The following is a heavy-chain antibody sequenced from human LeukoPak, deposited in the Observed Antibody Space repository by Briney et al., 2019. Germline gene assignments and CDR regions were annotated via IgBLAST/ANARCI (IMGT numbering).Heavy chain of an antibody. J-gene: IGHJ3*02. CDR3: ARVPYDSSGYYGYGAFDI. CDR1: GGSIRSHY. V-gene: IGHV4-59*11. D-gene: IGHD3-22*01. Sequence: SETLSLTCSVSGGSIRSHYWNWIRQPPGKGLEWIGYIYYSGSTNYNPSLKSRVTISVDTSKNQFSLKLSSVTAADTAVYYCARVPYDSSGYYGYGAFDIWGQGTMVTVSS. CDR2: IYYSGST.